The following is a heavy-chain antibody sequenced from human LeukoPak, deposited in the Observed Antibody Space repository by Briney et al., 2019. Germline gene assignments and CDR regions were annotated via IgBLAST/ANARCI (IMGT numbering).Heavy chain of an antibody. CDR3: ARAGEYCIYGVCYLGAFDI. V-gene: IGHV4-59*01. J-gene: IGHJ3*02. D-gene: IGHD2-8*01. CDR1: GGSISSYY. CDR2: IYYSGST. Sequence: PSETLSLTCTVSGGSISSYYWSWIRQPPGKGLEWIGYIYYSGSTNYNPSLKSRVTISVDTSKNQFSLKLSSVTAADTAVYYCARAGEYCIYGVCYLGAFDIWGQGTMVTVSS.